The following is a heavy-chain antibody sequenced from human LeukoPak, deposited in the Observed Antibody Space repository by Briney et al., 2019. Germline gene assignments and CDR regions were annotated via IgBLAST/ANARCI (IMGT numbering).Heavy chain of an antibody. CDR2: INHSGST. CDR3: ATRYGDY. V-gene: IGHV4-34*01. CDR1: GGSFSGYY. D-gene: IGHD3-10*01. J-gene: IGHJ4*02. Sequence: SETLSLTCAVYGGSFSGYYWSWIRQPPGKGLEWIGEINHSGSTNYNPSLKSRVTISVDTSKNQFPLKLSSVTAADTAVYYCATRYGDYWGQGTLVTVSS.